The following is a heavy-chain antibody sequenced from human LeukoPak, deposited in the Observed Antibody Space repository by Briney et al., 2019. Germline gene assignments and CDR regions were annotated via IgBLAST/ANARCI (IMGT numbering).Heavy chain of an antibody. V-gene: IGHV1-24*01. CDR1: GYTLTELS. J-gene: IGHJ4*02. CDR3: ATAAGYCSGGSCYQYDY. CDR2: FYPEDGET. D-gene: IGHD2-15*01. Sequence: ASVKVSCTVSGYTLTELSMHWVRQAPGKGLEWMGGFYPEDGETIYAQKFQGRVTMTEDTSTDTAYMELSSLRSEDTAVYYCATAAGYCSGGSCYQYDYWGQGTLVTVSS.